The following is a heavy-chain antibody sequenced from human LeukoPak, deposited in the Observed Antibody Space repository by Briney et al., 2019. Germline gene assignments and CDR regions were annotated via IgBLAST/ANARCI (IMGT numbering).Heavy chain of an antibody. CDR3: ARELWFGESHYYGMDV. D-gene: IGHD3-10*01. Sequence: GASVKVSCKASGYTFTGYYMHWVRQAPGQGLEWMGWINPNSGGTNYAQKFQVRVTMTRDTSISTAYMELSRLRSDDTAVYYCARELWFGESHYYGMDVWGQGTTVTVSS. CDR2: INPNSGGT. V-gene: IGHV1-2*02. J-gene: IGHJ6*02. CDR1: GYTFTGYY.